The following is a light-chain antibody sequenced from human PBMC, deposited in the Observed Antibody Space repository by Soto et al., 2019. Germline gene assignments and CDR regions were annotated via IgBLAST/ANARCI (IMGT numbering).Light chain of an antibody. CDR2: DVS. CDR1: SSDVGGYNY. V-gene: IGLV2-14*03. CDR3: CSYTTSNTRQIV. Sequence: QSVLTQPASVSGSPGQSITISCTGTSSDVGGYNYVSWYQHHPGKAPKLMIYDVSNRPSGVSNRFFGSKSGNTASLTISGLQPEDEADYYCCSYTTSNTRQIVFGTGTKLTVL. J-gene: IGLJ1*01.